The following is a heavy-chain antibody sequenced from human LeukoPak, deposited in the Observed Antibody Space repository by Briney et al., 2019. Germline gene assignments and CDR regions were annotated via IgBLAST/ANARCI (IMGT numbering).Heavy chain of an antibody. CDR2: MNPNSGNT. V-gene: IGHV1-8*03. Sequence: ASVKVSCKASGYTFTSYDINWVRQATGQGLEWMGWMNPNSGNTGYAQKFQGRVTITRNTSISTAYMELSSLRSEDTAVYYCARGKFGDFWSGYYHFDYWGQGTLVTVPS. CDR1: GYTFTSYD. J-gene: IGHJ4*02. CDR3: ARGKFGDFWSGYYHFDY. D-gene: IGHD3-3*01.